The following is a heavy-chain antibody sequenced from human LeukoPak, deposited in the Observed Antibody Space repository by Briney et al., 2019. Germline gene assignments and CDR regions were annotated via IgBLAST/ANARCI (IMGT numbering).Heavy chain of an antibody. D-gene: IGHD3-22*01. CDR3: AKLGVTMRGGV. V-gene: IGHV3-48*03. CDR1: GFTFSSYE. Sequence: GGSLRLSCAASGFTFSSYEMNWVRQAPGKGLEWVSYISSSGSTIYYADSVKGRFTISRDNAKNSLYLQMNSPRAEDTAVYYGAKLGVTMRGGVGAKGPPVTISS. CDR2: ISSSGSTI. J-gene: IGHJ6*04.